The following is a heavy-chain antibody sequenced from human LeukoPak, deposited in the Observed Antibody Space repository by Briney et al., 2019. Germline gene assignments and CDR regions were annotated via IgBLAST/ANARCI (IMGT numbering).Heavy chain of an antibody. CDR3: AKTSLSDASGHYYYMDV. D-gene: IGHD3-3*01. J-gene: IGHJ6*03. V-gene: IGHV3-21*01. Sequence: GGSLRLSCAASGFTFSSYNMNWVRQAPGKGLEWVSSISRSTTYIYYADSLKGRFTISRDNSQKTVSLQVNNLRTEDTALYYCAKTSLSDASGHYYYMDVWGKGATVTVSS. CDR2: ISRSTTYI. CDR1: GFTFSSYN.